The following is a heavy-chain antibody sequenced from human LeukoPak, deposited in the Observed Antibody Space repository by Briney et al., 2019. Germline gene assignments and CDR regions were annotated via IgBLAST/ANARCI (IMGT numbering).Heavy chain of an antibody. CDR2: IYYSGST. V-gene: IGHV4-59*08. D-gene: IGHD4-17*01. CDR3: ARQNNTWRAVTGAYEFDI. Sequence: PSETLSLTCTVSGGSISSYYWSWIRQPPGKGLEWIGYIYYSGSTNYNPSLKSRVTISVDTSKNQFSLKLSSVTAADTAVYYCARQNNTWRAVTGAYEFDIWGQPTMVTASS. CDR1: GGSISSYY. J-gene: IGHJ3*02.